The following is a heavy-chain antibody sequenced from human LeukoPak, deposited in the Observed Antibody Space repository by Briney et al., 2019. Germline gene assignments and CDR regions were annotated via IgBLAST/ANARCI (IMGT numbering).Heavy chain of an antibody. CDR1: GFXFSSYG. D-gene: IGHD3-10*01. CDR2: ILYDGSNK. J-gene: IGHJ4*02. Sequence: PGGSLRLSCAASGFXFSSYGIHWVRQAPGKGLEWVAVILYDGSNKYYADSVKGRFTISRDNSKNTLYLQMNSLRAEDTAVYYCAKDWYYYGSGSSYFDYWGQGTLVTVSS. CDR3: AKDWYYYGSGSSYFDY. V-gene: IGHV3-30*18.